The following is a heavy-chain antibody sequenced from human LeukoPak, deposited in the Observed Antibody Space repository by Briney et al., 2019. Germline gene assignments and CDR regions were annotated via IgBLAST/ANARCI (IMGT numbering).Heavy chain of an antibody. Sequence: PGGSLRLSCAASGFTFSSYAMSWVRQAPGKGLEWVSAISGSGGSTYYADSVKGRFTISRDNSKNTLYLQMNSLRAEDTAVYYCAKGDTVTTKPRWFDPWGQGTLVTVSS. J-gene: IGHJ5*02. CDR3: AKGDTVTTKPRWFDP. CDR2: ISGSGGST. D-gene: IGHD4-17*01. CDR1: GFTFSSYA. V-gene: IGHV3-23*01.